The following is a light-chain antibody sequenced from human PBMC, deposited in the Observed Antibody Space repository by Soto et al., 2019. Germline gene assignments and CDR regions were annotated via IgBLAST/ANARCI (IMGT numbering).Light chain of an antibody. Sequence: DIQMTQSPSSVSASVGERVTITCRARQDLGTWLAWYQQKPGKAPQLLIYAASNLQSGVPSRFSGSGSGTDFTLSISSLQPEYVATYYCHHAELFPFSFGHGTKVDLK. CDR3: HHAELFPFS. J-gene: IGKJ3*01. CDR2: AAS. V-gene: IGKV1-12*02. CDR1: QDLGTW.